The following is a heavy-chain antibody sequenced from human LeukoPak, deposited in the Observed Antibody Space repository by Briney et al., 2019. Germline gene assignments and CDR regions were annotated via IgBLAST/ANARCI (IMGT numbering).Heavy chain of an antibody. D-gene: IGHD6-19*01. V-gene: IGHV4-39*01. CDR1: GGSISSSSYY. J-gene: IGHJ6*03. CDR2: IYYSGST. CDR3: ARTVETVAGTSDYYYYMDV. Sequence: PSETLSLTCTVSGGSISSSSYYWGWIRQPPGKGLEWIGSIYYSGSTYYNPSLKSRVTISVDVQEPVLPEAELCDRRRHGCVYCARTVETVAGTSDYYYYMDVWGKGTTVTVSS.